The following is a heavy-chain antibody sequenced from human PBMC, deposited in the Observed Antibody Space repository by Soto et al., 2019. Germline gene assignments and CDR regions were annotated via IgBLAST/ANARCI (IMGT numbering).Heavy chain of an antibody. Sequence: QVQLVESGGGVVQPGRSLRLSCAASGFTFSSYGMHWVRQAPGTGLEWVALISYDGSNKYYADSVKGRFTISRDNSKNTRYLQMNSLSAADTAVYYCAKVSVPAAIADYYYAMDVWGQGTTVTVSS. CDR1: GFTFSSYG. D-gene: IGHD2-2*01. CDR3: AKVSVPAAIADYYYAMDV. V-gene: IGHV3-30*18. CDR2: ISYDGSNK. J-gene: IGHJ6*02.